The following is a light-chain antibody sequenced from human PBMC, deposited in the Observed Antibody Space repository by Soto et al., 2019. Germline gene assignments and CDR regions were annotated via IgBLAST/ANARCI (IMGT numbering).Light chain of an antibody. CDR3: QQYNTYFRT. Sequence: DIQMTQSPSTLSASVGDRVTITCXASQSISSWLAWYQQKPGKAPKLLIYKASTLESGVPSRFSGSGSGTEFTLTISGLQPDDFGTYYCQQYNTYFRTFGQGTKVDIK. J-gene: IGKJ1*01. CDR2: KAS. V-gene: IGKV1-5*03. CDR1: QSISSW.